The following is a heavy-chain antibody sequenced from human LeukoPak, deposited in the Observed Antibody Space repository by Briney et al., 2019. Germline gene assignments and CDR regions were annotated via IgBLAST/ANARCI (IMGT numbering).Heavy chain of an antibody. Sequence: PSETLSLTCTVSGGSISGSSYYWGWIRQHPGKGLEWIGYIYYSGSTYYNPSLKSRVTISVDTSKNQFSLKLSSVTAADTAVYYCARALRGTYYYDSSGTPDLGYWGQGTLVTVSS. CDR2: IYYSGST. CDR3: ARALRGTYYYDSSGTPDLGY. CDR1: GGSISGSSYY. D-gene: IGHD3-22*01. V-gene: IGHV4-31*03. J-gene: IGHJ4*02.